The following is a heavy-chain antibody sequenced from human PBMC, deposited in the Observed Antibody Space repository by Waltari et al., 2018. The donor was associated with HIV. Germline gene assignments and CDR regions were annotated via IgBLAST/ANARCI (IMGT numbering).Heavy chain of an antibody. CDR3: AKAPTVRGSYYFYYYYMDV. CDR2: ISWNSGRL. Sequence: EVQLVESGGGLVQPGRSLRLSCAASGFTFDDYAMHWVRPAPGKGLEWVSGISWNSGRLGYADSVKGRFTISRDNAKKSLYLQMNSLRAEDTALYYCAKAPTVRGSYYFYYYYMDVWGTGTTVTVSS. V-gene: IGHV3-9*01. D-gene: IGHD3-16*01. CDR1: GFTFDDYA. J-gene: IGHJ6*03.